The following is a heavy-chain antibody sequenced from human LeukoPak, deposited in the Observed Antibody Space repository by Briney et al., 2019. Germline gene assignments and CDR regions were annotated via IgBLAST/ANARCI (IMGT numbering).Heavy chain of an antibody. CDR2: IYYTGST. CDR1: GGSISGYY. Sequence: PSETLSLTCNASGGSISGYYWTWIRQPPGKGLEWIGYIYYTGSTDYNPSLKSRVTISVETSKNQFSLKMSPVIAADTAVYYCARVGTSGYHFFVDYWGQGILVTVSS. V-gene: IGHV4-59*01. D-gene: IGHD3-22*01. J-gene: IGHJ4*02. CDR3: ARVGTSGYHFFVDY.